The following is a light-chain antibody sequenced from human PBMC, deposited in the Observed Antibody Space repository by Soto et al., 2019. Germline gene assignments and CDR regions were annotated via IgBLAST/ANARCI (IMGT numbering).Light chain of an antibody. J-gene: IGKJ1*01. CDR3: QQSGSSPWT. CDR2: GAY. V-gene: IGKV3-20*01. CDR1: QSVDNGY. Sequence: EIVLTQSPGTLSLSPGERATLSCRASQSVDNGYLAWYQQKPGQAHRLIIYGAYSRATGIKDRFGGSGAGTDFTLTVRRMEPEDFAVYYCQQSGSSPWTFGQGTKVDIK.